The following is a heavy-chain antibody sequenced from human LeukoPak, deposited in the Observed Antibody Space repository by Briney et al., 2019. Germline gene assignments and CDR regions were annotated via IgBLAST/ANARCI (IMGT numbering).Heavy chain of an antibody. D-gene: IGHD1-26*01. Sequence: GGSLRLSCAASGFTFSSYAMSWVRQAPGKGLEWVSAISGSGGSTYYADSVKGRFTISRDNSKNTLYLQMNGLRAEDMAVYYCAKGKRGSPSRNYYGMDVWGQGTTVTVSS. CDR1: GFTFSSYA. V-gene: IGHV3-23*01. CDR2: ISGSGGST. CDR3: AKGKRGSPSRNYYGMDV. J-gene: IGHJ6*02.